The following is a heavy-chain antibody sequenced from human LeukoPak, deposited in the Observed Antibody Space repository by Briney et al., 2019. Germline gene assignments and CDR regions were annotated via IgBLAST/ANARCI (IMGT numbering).Heavy chain of an antibody. CDR3: ARDHLYYEISGPRFDN. Sequence: QPGGSLRLSCAASGFAFSSYAMHWVRQAPGKGLEWVAIISYDGIIEDYSDSVKGRFTISRDNFKNTLFLQMNSLSDEDTAMYYCARDHLYYEISGPRFDNWGQGTRVTVSS. CDR1: GFAFSSYA. CDR2: ISYDGIIE. J-gene: IGHJ4*02. D-gene: IGHD3-16*01. V-gene: IGHV3-30*04.